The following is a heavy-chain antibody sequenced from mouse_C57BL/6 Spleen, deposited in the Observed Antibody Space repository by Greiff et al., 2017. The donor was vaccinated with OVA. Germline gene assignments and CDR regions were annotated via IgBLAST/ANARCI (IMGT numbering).Heavy chain of an antibody. CDR1: GYSFTSYY. CDR3: ARAYYDYDYDY. V-gene: IGHV1-66*01. Sequence: VQLQQSGPELVKPGASVKISCKASGYSFTSYYIHWVKQRPGQGLEWIGWIYPGSGNTKYNEKFKGKATLTADTSSSTAYMQLSSLTSEDSAVYYCARAYYDYDYDYWGQGTTLTVSS. J-gene: IGHJ2*01. D-gene: IGHD2-4*01. CDR2: IYPGSGNT.